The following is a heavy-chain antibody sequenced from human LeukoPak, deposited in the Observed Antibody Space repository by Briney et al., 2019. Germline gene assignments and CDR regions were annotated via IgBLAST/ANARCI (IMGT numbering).Heavy chain of an antibody. J-gene: IGHJ4*02. V-gene: IGHV4-4*07. D-gene: IGHD3-16*02. CDR2: IYSNGST. CDR3: ARGGDYIWGTCRPFDY. Sequence: SETLSLTCTVSGGSISSYYWSWIRQPAGKGLEWIGHIYSNGSTNYNPSLKSRVTISVDKSKNQFSLKLSSVTAADTAVYYCARGGDYIWGTCRPFDYWGQGTLVTVSS. CDR1: GGSISSYY.